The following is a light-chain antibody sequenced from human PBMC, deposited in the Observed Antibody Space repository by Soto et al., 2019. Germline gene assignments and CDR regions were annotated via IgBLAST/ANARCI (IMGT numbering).Light chain of an antibody. J-gene: IGLJ2*01. CDR2: DVS. Sequence: QSALTQPRSVSGSPGQSVTISCTGTSSDVGGYNYVSWYQQHLGKAPKLMIYDVSQRPSGVPDRFSGSKSGNMASLTISGLQAEDEADYYCCSYAGTYPHVVLGGGTKLTVL. CDR1: SSDVGGYNY. V-gene: IGLV2-11*01. CDR3: CSYAGTYPHVV.